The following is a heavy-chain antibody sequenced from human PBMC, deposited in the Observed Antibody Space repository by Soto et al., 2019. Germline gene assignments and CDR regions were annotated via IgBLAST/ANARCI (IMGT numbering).Heavy chain of an antibody. CDR3: VRDIR. CDR2: INGDGSVI. Sequence: EVQLVESGGGLVQPGGSLRLSCAASGFTFRSSWMYWVRQTPGKGPVWVSCINGDGSVIYYADSVKARFTISRDNARDTLYLQINSLTTEDSAVYYCVRDIRWGQGTLVSVSS. J-gene: IGHJ4*02. V-gene: IGHV3-74*01. CDR1: GFTFRSSW.